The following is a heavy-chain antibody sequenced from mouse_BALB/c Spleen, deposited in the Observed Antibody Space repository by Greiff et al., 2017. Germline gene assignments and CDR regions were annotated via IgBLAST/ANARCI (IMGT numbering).Heavy chain of an antibody. V-gene: IGHV3-2*02. CDR3: ARRNWSFDY. Sequence: EVKLMESGPGLVKPSQSLSLTCTVTGYSITSDYAWNWIRQFPGNKLEWMGYISYSGSTSYNPSLKSRISITRDTSKNQFFLQLNSVTTEDTATYYCARRNWSFDYWGQGTTLTVSS. J-gene: IGHJ2*01. CDR2: ISYSGST. D-gene: IGHD4-1*01. CDR1: GYSITSDYA.